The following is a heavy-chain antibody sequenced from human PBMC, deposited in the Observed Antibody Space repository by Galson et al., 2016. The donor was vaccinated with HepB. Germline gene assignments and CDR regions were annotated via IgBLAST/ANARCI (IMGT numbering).Heavy chain of an antibody. CDR3: ASVIRTNYFDY. D-gene: IGHD3-10*01. CDR1: GYTSTSYN. V-gene: IGHV7-4-1*02. J-gene: IGHJ4*02. CDR2: INTNTGNP. Sequence: SVKVSCKASGYTSTSYNLNWVRQAPGQGLEWMGWINTNTGNPTYAQGFTGRFVFSVDISVSTAYLQISSLKAEDTAVYYCASVIRTNYFDYWGQGTLVAVSS.